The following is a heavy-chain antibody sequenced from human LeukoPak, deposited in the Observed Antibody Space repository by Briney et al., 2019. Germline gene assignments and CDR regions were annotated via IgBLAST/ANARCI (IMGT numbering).Heavy chain of an antibody. D-gene: IGHD5-24*01. CDR3: ARGWEMATINGWFDP. CDR2: IWYDGSNK. J-gene: IGHJ5*02. V-gene: IGHV3-33*01. CDR1: GFTFSSYG. Sequence: GRSLRLSCAASGFTFSSYGMHWVRQAPGKGLEWVAVIWYDGSNKYYADSVKGRFTISRDNSKNTLYLQMNSLRAEDTAVYYCARGWEMATINGWFDPWGQGTLVTVSS.